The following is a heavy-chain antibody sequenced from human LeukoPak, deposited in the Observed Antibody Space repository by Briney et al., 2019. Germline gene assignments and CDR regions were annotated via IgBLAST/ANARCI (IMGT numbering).Heavy chain of an antibody. Sequence: SETLSLTCAVYGGSFSGYYWSWIRQPPGKGLEWIGEINHSGSTNYNPSLKSRVTISVDTSKNQFSLKLSSVTAADTAVYYCARVSTGGYSYGFDYWGQGTLVTVSS. CDR2: INHSGST. D-gene: IGHD5-18*01. CDR1: GGSFSGYY. V-gene: IGHV4-34*01. J-gene: IGHJ4*02. CDR3: ARVSTGGYSYGFDY.